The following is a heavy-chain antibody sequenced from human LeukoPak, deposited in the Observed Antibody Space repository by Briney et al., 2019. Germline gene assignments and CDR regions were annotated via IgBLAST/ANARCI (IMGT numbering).Heavy chain of an antibody. Sequence: SQTLSLTCTVSGGSISSGSYYWSWIRQPAGKGLEWIGRIYTSGSTNYNPSLKSRATISVDTSKNQFSLKLSSVTAADTAVYYCARVARRRYSGYDNYYYYYMDVWGKGTTVTVSS. J-gene: IGHJ6*03. CDR3: ARVARRRYSGYDNYYYYYMDV. D-gene: IGHD5-12*01. V-gene: IGHV4-61*02. CDR2: IYTSGST. CDR1: GGSISSGSYY.